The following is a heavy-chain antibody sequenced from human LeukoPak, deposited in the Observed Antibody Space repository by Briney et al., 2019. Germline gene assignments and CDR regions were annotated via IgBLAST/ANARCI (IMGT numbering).Heavy chain of an antibody. CDR3: ARDELDSSGYFDY. D-gene: IGHD3-22*01. CDR2: ISSSSSYI. V-gene: IGHV3-21*01. CDR1: GFTFSSYS. Sequence: GGSLRLSCAASGFTFSSYSMHWVRQAPGKGPEWVSSISSSSSYIYYADSVKGRFTISRDNAKNSLYLQMNSLRAEGTAVFYCARDELDSSGYFDYWGQGTLVTVSS. J-gene: IGHJ4*02.